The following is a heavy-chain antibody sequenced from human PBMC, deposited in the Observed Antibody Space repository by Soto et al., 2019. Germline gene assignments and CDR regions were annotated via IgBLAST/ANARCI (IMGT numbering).Heavy chain of an antibody. CDR2: VHHSLGS. Sequence: QVQLQESGPGLVKPSGTLSLTCAVSGGSISSDNWWSWVRQAPGKGLEWIGEVHHSLGSNYNPSLKSRVIISVDKSNIRFSLSLASVTAADTAVYFCASHFFYSQLPWGRGTLVTVSS. CDR1: GGSISSDNW. D-gene: IGHD4-4*01. V-gene: IGHV4-4*02. J-gene: IGHJ5*02. CDR3: ASHFFYSQLP.